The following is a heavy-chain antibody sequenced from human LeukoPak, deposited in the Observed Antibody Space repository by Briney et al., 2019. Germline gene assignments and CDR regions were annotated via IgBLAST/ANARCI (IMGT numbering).Heavy chain of an antibody. Sequence: GGSLRLSCAASGFTFSSYSMNWVRQAPGKGLEWVSSISSSSSYIYYADSVKGRFTISRDNAKNSLYLQMNSLRAEGTAVYYCARGRVRGAFDIWGQGTMVTVSS. CDR2: ISSSSSYI. D-gene: IGHD3-10*01. CDR1: GFTFSSYS. V-gene: IGHV3-21*01. J-gene: IGHJ3*02. CDR3: ARGRVRGAFDI.